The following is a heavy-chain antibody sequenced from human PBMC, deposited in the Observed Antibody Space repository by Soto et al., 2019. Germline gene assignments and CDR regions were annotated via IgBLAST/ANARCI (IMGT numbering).Heavy chain of an antibody. CDR1: GCTFTSYD. CDR2: MNPNSGNT. V-gene: IGHV1-8*01. Sequence: QVQLVQSGAEVKKPGASVKFSCKASGCTFTSYDINWVRQATGQGLEWMGWMNPNSGNTGYAQKFQGRVTMTRNTSISTAYMELSSLRSEDTAVYYCARGRLGIAARRNNWFDPWGQGTLVTVSS. J-gene: IGHJ5*02. CDR3: ARGRLGIAARRNNWFDP. D-gene: IGHD6-6*01.